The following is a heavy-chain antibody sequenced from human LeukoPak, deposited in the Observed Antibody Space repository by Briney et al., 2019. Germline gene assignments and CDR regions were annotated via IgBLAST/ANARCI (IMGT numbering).Heavy chain of an antibody. J-gene: IGHJ3*02. V-gene: IGHV5-51*01. CDR1: GYSFIDFW. Sequence: GESRKISCKASGYSFIDFWIGWVRQMPGKGLEWMGIIYPGDSDTRYSPSFQGQVTISADKSISTAYLQWSSLKASDTAMYYCATTMIVGAFDIWGQGTMVTVSS. CDR2: IYPGDSDT. D-gene: IGHD3-22*01. CDR3: ATTMIVGAFDI.